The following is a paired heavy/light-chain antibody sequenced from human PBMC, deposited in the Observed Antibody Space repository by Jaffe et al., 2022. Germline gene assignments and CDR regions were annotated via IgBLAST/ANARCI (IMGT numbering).Light chain of an antibody. J-gene: IGKJ3*01. CDR2: DAS. Sequence: EILLTQSPATLSLSPGETATLSCRASQSVHNYLAWYQQKPGQAPRLLIYDASNRATGIPARFSGSGSGTDFTLTISSLEPEDFAVYYCQQRSDWQGIFTFGPGTKVDI. CDR3: QQRSDWQGIFT. CDR1: QSVHNY. V-gene: IGKV3-11*01.
Heavy chain of an antibody. CDR2: ISYDGSDQ. V-gene: IGHV3-30*03. J-gene: IGHJ4*02. D-gene: IGHD3-10*01. CDR1: TFTFTSYG. Sequence: QVRLVESGGGVVQPGRSLRLSCVASTFTFTSYGMHWVRQAPGKGLEWVAVISYDGSDQYYADSVKGRFTISRDPFNNTLYLQMNSLRADDTALYYCVIWPDYYGSGTYSDDLDYWGQGTLVTVSS. CDR3: VIWPDYYGSGTYSDDLDY.